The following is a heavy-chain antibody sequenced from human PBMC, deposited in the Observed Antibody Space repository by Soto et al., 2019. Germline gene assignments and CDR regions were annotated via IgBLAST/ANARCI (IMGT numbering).Heavy chain of an antibody. Sequence: EVQLVESGGGLVQPGGSLRLSCAASGFTFSSYSMNWVRQAPGKGLEWVSYISSSISNIYYASYVKGRFTISRDNAKNSLYLQLNSLRAADPAMYYCATSLDVWGQGPTVTVSS. J-gene: IGHJ6*02. V-gene: IGHV3-48*01. CDR2: ISSSISNI. CDR1: GFTFSSYS. CDR3: ATSLDV.